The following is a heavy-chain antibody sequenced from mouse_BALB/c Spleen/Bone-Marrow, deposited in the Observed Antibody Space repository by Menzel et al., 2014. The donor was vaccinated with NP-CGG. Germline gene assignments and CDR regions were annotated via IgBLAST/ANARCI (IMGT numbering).Heavy chain of an antibody. CDR3: VRWELGRAWFAY. D-gene: IGHD4-1*01. CDR1: GFNIKDTY. V-gene: IGHV14-3*02. CDR2: IDPANGNT. Sequence: DVKLQESGAELVKPGASVKLSCTASGFNIKDTYMHWVKQRPEQGLEWIGRIDPANGNTKYDPKFQGKATITADTSSNTAYLQLSGLTSEDTAVYYCVRWELGRAWFAYWGQGTLVTVSA. J-gene: IGHJ3*01.